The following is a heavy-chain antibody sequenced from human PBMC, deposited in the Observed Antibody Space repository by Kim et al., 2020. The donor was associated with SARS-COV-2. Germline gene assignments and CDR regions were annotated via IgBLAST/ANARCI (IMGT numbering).Heavy chain of an antibody. CDR3: AKDLDPRYFFDY. Sequence: YYANSVSGRYTISRDNSKSTLYLQMNSLRAEDTAVYYCAKDLDPRYFFDYWGQGTLVTVSS. J-gene: IGHJ4*02. D-gene: IGHD3-9*01. V-gene: IGHV3-23*01.